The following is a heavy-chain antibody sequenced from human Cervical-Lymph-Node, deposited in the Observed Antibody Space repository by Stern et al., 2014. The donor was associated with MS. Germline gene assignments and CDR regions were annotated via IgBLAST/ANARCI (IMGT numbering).Heavy chain of an antibody. Sequence: VQLVESGGGVVQPGRSLRLSCAASKFTFSNYALHWVRQAQGKGLEWVALISYDGSHKYYADSVKGRFTISRDNSKNALYLQMNSLRAEDTALYYCARSIAAAGTRTPFDYWGQGTLVTVSS. D-gene: IGHD6-13*01. CDR3: ARSIAAAGTRTPFDY. CDR2: ISYDGSHK. J-gene: IGHJ4*02. CDR1: KFTFSNYA. V-gene: IGHV3-30*04.